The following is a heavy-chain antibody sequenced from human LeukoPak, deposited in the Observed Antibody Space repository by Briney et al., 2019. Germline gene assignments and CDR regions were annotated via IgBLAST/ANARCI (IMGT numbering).Heavy chain of an antibody. D-gene: IGHD1-1*01. V-gene: IGHV3-21*01. CDR2: ISGDGTYI. J-gene: IGHJ4*02. CDR3: ARVSGRLERQSDLDY. CDR1: GFTFASYS. Sequence: GGSLRLSCAASGFTFASYSMNWVRQAPGKGLEWVSSISGDGTYIYNAGSVKGRLTISRDNAQASLYLQMISLRADDTAVYYCARVSGRLERQSDLDYWGQGTLVIVSS.